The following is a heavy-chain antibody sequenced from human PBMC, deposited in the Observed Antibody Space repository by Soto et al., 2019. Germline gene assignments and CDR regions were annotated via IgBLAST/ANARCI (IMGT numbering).Heavy chain of an antibody. D-gene: IGHD3-3*01. CDR2: FDPEDGET. V-gene: IGHV1-24*01. CDR3: ATDPLGPGPILEWL. CDR1: GYTLTELS. J-gene: IGHJ4*02. Sequence: GASVKVSCKVSGYTLTELSMHWVRQAPGKGLEWMGGFDPEDGETIYAQKFQGRVTMTEDTSTDTAYMELSSLRSEDTAVYYCATDPLGPGPILEWLWGQGTLVTVSS.